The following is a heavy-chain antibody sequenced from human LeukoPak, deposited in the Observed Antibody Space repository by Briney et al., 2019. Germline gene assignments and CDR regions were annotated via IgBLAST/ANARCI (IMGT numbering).Heavy chain of an antibody. CDR2: LSGSGGST. CDR1: GFTFRSYA. J-gene: IGHJ6*03. Sequence: GGSLRLSCAASGFTFRSYAMRWVRQARGKGGEGVSALSGSGGSTYYADSVKGRFTISRDYSKNTLYLQMNHLRAEDTALYYCSKVSSPYYYYMYVWGNGTTVTVSS. V-gene: IGHV3-23*01. CDR3: SKVSSPYYYYMYV. D-gene: IGHD3-16*02.